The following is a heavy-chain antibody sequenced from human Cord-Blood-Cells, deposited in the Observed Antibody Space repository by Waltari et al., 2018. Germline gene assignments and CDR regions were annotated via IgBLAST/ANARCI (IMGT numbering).Heavy chain of an antibody. J-gene: IGHJ1*01. V-gene: IGHV3-73*02. CDR3: TRSAYLQH. CDR2: IRSKANSYAT. CDR1: RFTFSGSA. Sequence: EVQLVESGGGLVQPGGYLKLSCAASRFTFSGSALHWVRQASGKGLGGVGRIRSKANSYATAYAASVKGRFTISRDDSKNTAYLQMNSLKTEDTAVYYCTRSAYLQHWGQGTLVTVSS.